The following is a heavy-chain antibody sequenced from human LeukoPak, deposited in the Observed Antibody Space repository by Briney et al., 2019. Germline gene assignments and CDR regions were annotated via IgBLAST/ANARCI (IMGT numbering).Heavy chain of an antibody. V-gene: IGHV4-39*06. CDR3: ARDLNRLSLVAINWFDP. Sequence: PSETLSLTCTVSGGSISSSSYYWGWIRQPPGKGLEWIGSIYYSGSTYYNPSLKSRVTISVDTSKNQFPLKLSSVTAADTAVYYCARDLNRLSLVAINWFDPWGQGTLVTVSS. D-gene: IGHD2-8*02. CDR1: GGSISSSSYY. CDR2: IYYSGST. J-gene: IGHJ5*02.